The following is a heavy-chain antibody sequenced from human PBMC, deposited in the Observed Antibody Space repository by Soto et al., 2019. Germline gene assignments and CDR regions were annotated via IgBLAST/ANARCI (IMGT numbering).Heavy chain of an antibody. CDR2: ISYDGSNK. CDR3: YYYGMDV. V-gene: IGHV3-30-3*01. CDR1: VFTFINSW. Sequence: GWSLRLSCAFSVFTFINSWMSWVRQTPGKGLEWVAVISYDGSNKYYADSVKGRFTISRDNSKNTLYLQMNSLRAEDTAVYYSYYYGMDVWGQGTTVTVSS. J-gene: IGHJ6*02.